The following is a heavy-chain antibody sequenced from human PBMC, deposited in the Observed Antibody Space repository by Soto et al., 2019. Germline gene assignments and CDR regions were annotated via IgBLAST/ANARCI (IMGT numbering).Heavy chain of an antibody. J-gene: IGHJ5*02. CDR2: IKQDGSES. CDR1: GFAFSNYW. V-gene: IGHV3-7*01. D-gene: IGHD2-21*01. CDR3: ASARHIGP. Sequence: GGSLRLSCAASGFAFSNYWMSWVRQAPGKGLEWVANIKQDGSESNYADSVKGRFTISRDNAEDSLYLQMTSLRAEDTAVYYCASARHIGPWGQGTLVTVSS.